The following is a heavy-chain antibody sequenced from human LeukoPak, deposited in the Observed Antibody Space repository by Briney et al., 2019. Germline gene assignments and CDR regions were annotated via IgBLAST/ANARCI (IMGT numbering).Heavy chain of an antibody. CDR1: GGSFSDYY. Sequence: SETLSLTCAVYGGSFSDYYWSWIRQPPGEGLEWIGEINHSGSTKYNPSLKSRVALSVDTSKNQFSLKLSSVTAADTAVYYCARGSYGGNPYYYYYYMDVWGKGTTVTVSS. V-gene: IGHV4-34*01. J-gene: IGHJ6*03. CDR2: INHSGST. D-gene: IGHD4/OR15-4a*01. CDR3: ARGSYGGNPYYYYYYMDV.